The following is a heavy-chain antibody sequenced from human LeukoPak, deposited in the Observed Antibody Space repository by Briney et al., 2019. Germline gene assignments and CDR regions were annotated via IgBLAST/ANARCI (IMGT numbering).Heavy chain of an antibody. J-gene: IGHJ3*02. Sequence: GGSLRLSCAGSGFTFSSCAMSWVRQAPGRGLEWVSGISGSGASTYYADSVKGRFTISRDYSKNTLYLQMNSLRAEDTAVYYCAKIAGPFMGDGFDIWGQGTMVTVSS. CDR3: AKIAGPFMGDGFDI. CDR1: GFTFSSCA. D-gene: IGHD3-3*02. CDR2: ISGSGAST. V-gene: IGHV3-23*01.